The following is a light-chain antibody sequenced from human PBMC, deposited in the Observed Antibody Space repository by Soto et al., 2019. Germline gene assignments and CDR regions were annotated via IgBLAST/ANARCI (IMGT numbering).Light chain of an antibody. Sequence: DIVMTQSPSSLSASVGDRVTITCRASQSISSYLNWYQHRPGKAPNLLIYAASNLQSGVPSKFSASGSGTDFTLTISSLQPEDFATYYCQQTYSPPSITFGQGTPLEIK. CDR1: QSISSY. V-gene: IGKV1-39*01. CDR2: AAS. J-gene: IGKJ5*01. CDR3: QQTYSPPSIT.